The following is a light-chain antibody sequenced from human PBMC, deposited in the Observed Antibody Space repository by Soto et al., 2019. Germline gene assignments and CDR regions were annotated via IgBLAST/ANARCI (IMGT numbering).Light chain of an antibody. Sequence: EIMLTQSPGTLSLSPGETATLSCRASQSVSSSYLAWYQQKPGQAPRLLIYVASIRAAGIPDMFSGSGSGTDYTLTIIRLEPEDFAVYYCQQYASSPRTFGQVTKVENK. CDR1: QSVSSSY. V-gene: IGKV3-20*01. J-gene: IGKJ1*01. CDR3: QQYASSPRT. CDR2: VAS.